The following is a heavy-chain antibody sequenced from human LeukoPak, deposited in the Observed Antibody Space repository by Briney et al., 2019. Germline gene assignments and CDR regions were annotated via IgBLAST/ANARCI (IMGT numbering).Heavy chain of an antibody. CDR2: IYPGDSDT. Sequence: GESLKISCKGSGYSFTSYWIGWVRQMPGKGLEWMGIIYPGDSDTRYSPSFQGQVTISADKSISTAYLQWSSLKASDTAMYYCARSVSNSSPYYYYYYMDVWGKGTTVTVSS. J-gene: IGHJ6*03. CDR3: ARSVSNSSPYYYYYYMDV. V-gene: IGHV5-51*01. CDR1: GYSFTSYW. D-gene: IGHD6-6*01.